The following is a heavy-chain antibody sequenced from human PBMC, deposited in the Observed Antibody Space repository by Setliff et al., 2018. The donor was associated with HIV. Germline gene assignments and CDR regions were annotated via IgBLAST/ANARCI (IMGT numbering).Heavy chain of an antibody. CDR1: GGSISSYY. CDR2: IFYSGST. V-gene: IGHV4-59*12. D-gene: IGHD3-3*01. CDR3: ARGGGTIIGANFDY. J-gene: IGHJ4*02. Sequence: SETLSLTCTVSGGSISSYYWSWIRQPPGKGLEWIGYIFYSGSTNYNPSLKSRVTISVDTSKKQVSLKMNSVTAADTAVYYCARGGGTIIGANFDYWGQGTLVTVSS.